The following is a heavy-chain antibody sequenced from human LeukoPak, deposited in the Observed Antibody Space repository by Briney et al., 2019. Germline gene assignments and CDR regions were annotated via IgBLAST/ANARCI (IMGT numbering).Heavy chain of an antibody. V-gene: IGHV3-72*01. CDR1: GFTFSSYW. J-gene: IGHJ1*01. D-gene: IGHD3-10*01. CDR2: IRNKANRYTT. CDR3: TRDLDYYNDSGGKRYLHH. Sequence: GGSLRLSCAASGFTFSSYWMHWVRQAPGKGLEWVGRIRNKANRYTTEYAASVKGRFTISRDDSNNSLHLQMNSLKTEDTAMYYCTRDLDYYNDSGGKRYLHHWGQGTLVTVSS.